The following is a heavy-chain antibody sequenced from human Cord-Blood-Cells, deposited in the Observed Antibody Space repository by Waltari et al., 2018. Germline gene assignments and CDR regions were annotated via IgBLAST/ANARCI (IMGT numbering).Heavy chain of an antibody. Sequence: EVQLVESGGGLVKPGRSLRLSCTASGFTFGDYAMSWFRQAPGKGLEWVGFIRSKAYGGKKEYAPSVKGRFTITKDDSKSIAYLQMNSLKTEDTGVYYCTRDSLIDRWGSDAFDIWGQGTMVTVSS. V-gene: IGHV3-49*05. CDR3: TRDSLIDRWGSDAFDI. CDR2: IRSKAYGGKK. J-gene: IGHJ3*02. D-gene: IGHD7-27*01. CDR1: GFTFGDYA.